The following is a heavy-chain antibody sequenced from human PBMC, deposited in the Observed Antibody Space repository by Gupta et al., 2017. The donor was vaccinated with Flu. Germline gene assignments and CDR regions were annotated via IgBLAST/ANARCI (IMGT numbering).Heavy chain of an antibody. V-gene: IGHV3-23*01. D-gene: IGHD5-18*01. CDR2: ISGSGGST. Sequence: EVQLLESGGGLVQPGGSLRLPCAASGFPFSSYAMSWFRQAPGKGLEWVSAISGSGGSTYYADSVKGRFTISRDNSKNTLYLQMNSLRAEDTAVYYCAKDWDSYGYYYYYYGMDVWGQGTTVTVSS. J-gene: IGHJ6*02. CDR1: GFPFSSYA. CDR3: AKDWDSYGYYYYYYGMDV.